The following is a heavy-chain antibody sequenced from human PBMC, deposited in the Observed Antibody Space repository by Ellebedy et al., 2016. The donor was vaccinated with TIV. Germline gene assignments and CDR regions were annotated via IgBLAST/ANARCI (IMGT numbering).Heavy chain of an antibody. Sequence: GGSLRLSXAASGYTFSNYGMHWVRQTPGKGLEWVAVIWYDGSNKYYGDSMKGRFTISRDNSKNTLYLQMNSLRAEDTAAYYCARAADDLWTGNYYYYGMDVWGQGTMVTVSS. CDR3: ARAADDLWTGNYYYYGMDV. CDR2: IWYDGSNK. V-gene: IGHV3-33*01. J-gene: IGHJ6*02. CDR1: GYTFSNYG. D-gene: IGHD3/OR15-3a*01.